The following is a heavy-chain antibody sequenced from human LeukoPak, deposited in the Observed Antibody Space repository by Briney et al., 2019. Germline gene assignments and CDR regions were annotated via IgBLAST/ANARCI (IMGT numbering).Heavy chain of an antibody. CDR3: AREGDWSALDF. D-gene: IGHD2-21*01. CDR1: GGSISSYY. V-gene: IGHV4-59*12. Sequence: SETLSLTCTVSGGSISSYYWSWIRQPPGKGLEWIGYIYYGGSTNYNPSLKSRVTISVDTSKNQFSLKLSSVTAADTAVYFCAREGDWSALDFWGQGTLVTV. CDR2: IYYGGST. J-gene: IGHJ4*02.